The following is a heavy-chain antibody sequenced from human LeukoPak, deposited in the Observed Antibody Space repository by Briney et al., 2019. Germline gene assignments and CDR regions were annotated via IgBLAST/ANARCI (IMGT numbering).Heavy chain of an antibody. V-gene: IGHV1-2*02. CDR2: INPNSGGT. CDR1: GYTFTGYY. J-gene: IGHJ4*02. Sequence: ASVTVSCKASGYTFTGYYMHWVRQAPGQGLEWMGWINPNSGGTNYAQKFQGRVTMTRDTSISTAYMELSRLRSDDTAVYYCARMFADYYDSSGYYHHGFDYWGQGTLVTVSS. CDR3: ARMFADYYDSSGYYHHGFDY. D-gene: IGHD3-22*01.